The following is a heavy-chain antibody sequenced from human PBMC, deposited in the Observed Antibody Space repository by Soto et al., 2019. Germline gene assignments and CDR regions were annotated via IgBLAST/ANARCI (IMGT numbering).Heavy chain of an antibody. V-gene: IGHV4-59*01. CDR1: GGSISSYY. CDR3: ARAVSGLWFDP. CDR2: IYYSGST. J-gene: IGHJ5*02. D-gene: IGHD3-10*01. Sequence: SETLSLTCTVAGGSISSYYWSWIRQPPGKGLEWIGYIYYSGSTNYNPSLKSRVTISVDTSKNQFSLKLSSVTAADTAVYYCARAVSGLWFDPWGQGTLVTVSS.